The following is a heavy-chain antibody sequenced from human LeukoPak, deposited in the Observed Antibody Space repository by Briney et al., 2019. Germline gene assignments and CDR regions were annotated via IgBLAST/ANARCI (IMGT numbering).Heavy chain of an antibody. CDR1: GGSISSSSYY. J-gene: IGHJ4*02. V-gene: IGHV4-39*01. D-gene: IGHD3-22*01. CDR3: ARGTYDSSGYSNDY. Sequence: SETLSLTCTVSGGSISSSSYYWGWIRQPPGKGLEWIGSIYYSGSTYYNPSLKSRVTISVDTSKNQFSPKLSSVTAADTAVYYCARGTYDSSGYSNDYWGQGTLVTVSS. CDR2: IYYSGST.